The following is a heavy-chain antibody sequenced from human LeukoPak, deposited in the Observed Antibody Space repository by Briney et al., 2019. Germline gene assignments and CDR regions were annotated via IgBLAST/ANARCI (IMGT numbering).Heavy chain of an antibody. CDR2: IRGSGGNT. D-gene: IGHD4-17*01. J-gene: IGHJ4*02. Sequence: GGSLRLSCAASGFTFSTYAMTWVRQAPGKGLEWVSVIRGSGGNTYYTDSVKGRFTISRDNSKNTLYLQMNSLRAEDTAVYYCAKDLYGDYGGIDYWGQGTLVTVSS. CDR3: AKDLYGDYGGIDY. CDR1: GFTFSTYA. V-gene: IGHV3-23*01.